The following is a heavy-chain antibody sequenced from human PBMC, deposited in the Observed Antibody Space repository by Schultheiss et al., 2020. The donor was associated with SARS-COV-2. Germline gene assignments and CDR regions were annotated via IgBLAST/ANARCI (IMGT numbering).Heavy chain of an antibody. D-gene: IGHD1-26*01. CDR1: GFTFSSYS. Sequence: GGSLRLSCAASGFTFSSYSMNWVRQAPGKGLEWVAVIWYDGSNKYYADSVKGRFTISRDNSKNTLYLQMNSLRAEDTAVYYCAKDVMGGSYYGDFDYWGQGTLVTVSS. J-gene: IGHJ4*02. CDR3: AKDVMGGSYYGDFDY. CDR2: IWYDGSNK. V-gene: IGHV3-30*02.